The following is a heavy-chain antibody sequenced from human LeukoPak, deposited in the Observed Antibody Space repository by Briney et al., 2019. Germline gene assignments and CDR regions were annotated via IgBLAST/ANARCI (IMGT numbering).Heavy chain of an antibody. CDR2: ISSSSSYI. V-gene: IGHV3-21*01. CDR3: ARIPRPTYCSSTSCYDAWYYYGMDV. J-gene: IGHJ6*02. D-gene: IGHD2-2*01. CDR1: GFTFSSYS. Sequence: PGGSLRLSCAASGFTFSSYSMNWVRQAPGKGLEWVSSISSSSSYIYYADSVKGRFTISRDNSKNTLYLQMNSLRAEDTAVYYCARIPRPTYCSSTSCYDAWYYYGMDVWGQGTTVTVSS.